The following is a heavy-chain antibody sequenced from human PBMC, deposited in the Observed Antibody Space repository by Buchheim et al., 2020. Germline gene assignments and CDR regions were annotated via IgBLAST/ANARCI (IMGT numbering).Heavy chain of an antibody. CDR1: GGSFSGYY. V-gene: IGHV4-34*01. Sequence: QVQLQQWGAGLLKPSETLSLTCAVYGGSFSGYYWSWIRQPPGKGLEWIGEINHSGSTNYNPSLKSRVTISVDTSKNPFSLKLSSVTAADTAVYYCARGPGYCSSTSCYWGRRFDYWGQGTL. CDR2: INHSGST. J-gene: IGHJ4*02. CDR3: ARGPGYCSSTSCYWGRRFDY. D-gene: IGHD2-2*01.